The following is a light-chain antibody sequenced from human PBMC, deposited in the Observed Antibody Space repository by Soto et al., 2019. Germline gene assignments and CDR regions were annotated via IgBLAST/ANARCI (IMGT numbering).Light chain of an antibody. CDR2: EVS. CDR1: SSDVGGYNY. V-gene: IGLV2-8*01. CDR3: SSYAGSNNLV. J-gene: IGLJ2*01. Sequence: QSALTQPPSASGSPGQSVTISCTGTSSDVGGYNYVSWYQQHPGKAPKLMIYEVSKRPSGVPDRFSGSKSGNTASLTVSGLHAEDEAGYCCSSYAGSNNLVFGGGTKLTVL.